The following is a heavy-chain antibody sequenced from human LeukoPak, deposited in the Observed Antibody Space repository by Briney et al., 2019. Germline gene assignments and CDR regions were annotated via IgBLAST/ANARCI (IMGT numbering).Heavy chain of an antibody. J-gene: IGHJ4*02. CDR2: ICYSGST. D-gene: IGHD3-22*01. V-gene: IGHV4-59*01. Sequence: PSETLSLTCTVSGGSISSYYWSWIRQPPGKGLEWIGYICYSGSTNYNPSLKSRVTISVDTSKNQFSLKLSSVTAADTAVYYCARDPSYCYDSSGYAGGFDYWGQGTLVTVSS. CDR3: ARDPSYCYDSSGYAGGFDY. CDR1: GGSISSYY.